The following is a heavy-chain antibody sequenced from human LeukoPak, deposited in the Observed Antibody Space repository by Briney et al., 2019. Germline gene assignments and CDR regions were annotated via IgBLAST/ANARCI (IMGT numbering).Heavy chain of an antibody. CDR2: IYHSGTT. V-gene: IGHV4-59*08. CDR1: GGSISTYY. J-gene: IGHJ3*02. D-gene: IGHD1-14*01. CDR3: ARRPETDAFDI. Sequence: SETLSLTCTVSGGSISTYYWSWIRQPPGKGLEWIGNIYHSGTTKYNPSLKSRVTIILDTSRNQFSLKLSSVTAADTAVYYCARRPETDAFDIWGQGTLVTVSS.